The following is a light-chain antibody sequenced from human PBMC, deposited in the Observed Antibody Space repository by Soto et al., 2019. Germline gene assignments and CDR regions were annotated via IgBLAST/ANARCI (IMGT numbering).Light chain of an antibody. CDR2: EGT. J-gene: IGLJ2*01. CDR1: TSDVGSYNL. CDR3: CSFTRRGTMV. Sequence: QSALTQPASVSGSPGQSITISCTGTTSDVGSYNLVSWYQQYPGKAPKLIIYEGTKRPSGVSNRFSNSKSANTDSLTISGLQAEDEANYYCCSFTRRGTMVCGGGTKLTVL. V-gene: IGLV2-23*01.